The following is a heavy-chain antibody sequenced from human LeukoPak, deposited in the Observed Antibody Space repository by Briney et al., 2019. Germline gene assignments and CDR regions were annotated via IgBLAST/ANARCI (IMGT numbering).Heavy chain of an antibody. V-gene: IGHV4-38-2*02. CDR2: IYHSGST. D-gene: IGHD4-17*01. J-gene: IGHJ4*02. CDR3: ASPNDYGVRS. Sequence: SETLSLTCTVSGYSISSGYYWGWIRQPPGKGLEWIGSIYHSGSTYYNPSLKSRVTISVDTSKNQFSLKLSSVTAADTAVYYCASPNDYGVRSWGQGTPVTVSS. CDR1: GYSISSGYY.